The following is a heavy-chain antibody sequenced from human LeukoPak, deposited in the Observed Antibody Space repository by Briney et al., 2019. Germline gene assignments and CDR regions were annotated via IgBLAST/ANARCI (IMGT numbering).Heavy chain of an antibody. CDR2: IYYSGST. CDR1: GGSISSGDYY. J-gene: IGHJ2*01. Sequence: SETLSLTCTVSGGSISSGDYYWSWIRQHPGKGLEWIGYIYYSGSTYYNPSLKSRVTISVDTSKNQFSRKLSSVTAADTAVYYCARDREDYESYWYFDLWGRGTLVTVSS. D-gene: IGHD3-22*01. CDR3: ARDREDYESYWYFDL. V-gene: IGHV4-31*03.